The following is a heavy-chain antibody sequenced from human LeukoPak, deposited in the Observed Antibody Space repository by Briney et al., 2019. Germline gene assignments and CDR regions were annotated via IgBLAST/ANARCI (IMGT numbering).Heavy chain of an antibody. V-gene: IGHV3-23*01. CDR1: GFTFSTYA. CDR3: ARGLSGGDERGYYYYGMDV. D-gene: IGHD3-16*01. J-gene: IGHJ6*02. CDR2: IGGGGPTT. Sequence: GGSLRLSCAASGFTFSTYAMNWVRQAPAKGLEWVSTIGGGGPTTDYADSVKDRFTISRDNSKNTLYLQMNSLRAEDTAVYYCARGLSGGDERGYYYYGMDVWGQGTTVTVSS.